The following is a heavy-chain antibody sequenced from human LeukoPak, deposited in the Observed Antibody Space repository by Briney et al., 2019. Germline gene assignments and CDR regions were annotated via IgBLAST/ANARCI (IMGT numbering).Heavy chain of an antibody. Sequence: GASVKVSCKASGCTFTGYYMHWVRQAPGQGLEWMGWINPNSGGTNYAQKFQGRVTMTRDTSISTAYMELSRLRSDDTAVYYCARGRVGIVVAAKGWFDPWGQGTLVTVSS. D-gene: IGHD6-19*01. CDR1: GCTFTGYY. CDR3: ARGRVGIVVAAKGWFDP. J-gene: IGHJ5*02. V-gene: IGHV1-2*02. CDR2: INPNSGGT.